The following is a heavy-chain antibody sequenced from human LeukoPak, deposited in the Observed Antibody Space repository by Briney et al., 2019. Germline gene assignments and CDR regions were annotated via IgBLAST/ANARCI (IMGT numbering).Heavy chain of an antibody. CDR1: GYTLTELS. J-gene: IGHJ4*02. D-gene: IGHD6-19*01. CDR3: ATGRQWLVQYYFDY. Sequence: ASVKVSCKVSGYTLTELSMHWVRQAPGKGLEWMGGFDPEDGETIYAQKFQGRVTMTEDTSTDTACMELSSLRSEDTAVYYCATGRQWLVQYYFDYWGQGTLVTVSS. CDR2: FDPEDGET. V-gene: IGHV1-24*01.